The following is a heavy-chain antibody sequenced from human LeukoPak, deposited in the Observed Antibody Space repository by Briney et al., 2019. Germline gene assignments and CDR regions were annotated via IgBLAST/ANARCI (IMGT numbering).Heavy chain of an antibody. CDR2: ISGSGGST. V-gene: IGHV3-23*01. D-gene: IGHD1-26*01. CDR3: AKMIVGATTWDY. CDR1: GFTFSSYA. J-gene: IGHJ4*02. Sequence: GGSLRLSCAASGFTFSSYAMSWVRQAPGKGLEWVSAISGSGGSTYYADSVKGRFTISRDNSKNTLYLQMDSLRAEDTAVYYCAKMIVGATTWDYWGRGTLVTVSS.